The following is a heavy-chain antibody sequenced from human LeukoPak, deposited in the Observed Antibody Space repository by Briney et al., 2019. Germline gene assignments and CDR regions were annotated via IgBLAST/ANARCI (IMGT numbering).Heavy chain of an antibody. J-gene: IGHJ6*03. CDR3: ARDPGITMVRGVKDYYMDV. CDR2: ITPSGGTI. V-gene: IGHV1-46*01. D-gene: IGHD3-10*01. Sequence: ASVKVSCKPSKYTFTTSYMHWVRQAPGQGLEWMGMITPSGGTIRYAQNFQSRITVTRDTSTSTVYMELSSLRSEDTAVYYCARDPGITMVRGVKDYYMDVWGKGTTVTVSS. CDR1: KYTFTTSY.